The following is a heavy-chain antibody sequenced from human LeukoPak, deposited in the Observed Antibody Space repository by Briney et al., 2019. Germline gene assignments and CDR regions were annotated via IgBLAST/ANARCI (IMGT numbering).Heavy chain of an antibody. J-gene: IGHJ4*02. Sequence: GGSLRLSCAASGFIFSSYEMNWVRQAPGKGLEWVSYISSSGGRIYDADSVRGRFTISRDNAKDSMYLQMNSLRVEDTAVYYCAKEEQYSYAIWGQGTLVTVSS. V-gene: IGHV3-48*03. CDR2: ISSSGGRI. CDR3: AKEEQYSYAI. D-gene: IGHD5-18*01. CDR1: GFIFSSYE.